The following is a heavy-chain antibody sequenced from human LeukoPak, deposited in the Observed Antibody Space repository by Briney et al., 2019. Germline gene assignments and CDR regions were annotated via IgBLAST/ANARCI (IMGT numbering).Heavy chain of an antibody. Sequence: GGSLRLSCAASGFTFSNYATTWVRQAPGKGLQWVSSISGSGGSTYYADSVKGRFTISRDNSKNTLYLQMNSLRAEDTAVYYCAKDSSSWYYMDVWGKGTTVTVSS. CDR2: ISGSGGST. CDR1: GFTFSNYA. CDR3: AKDSSSWYYMDV. V-gene: IGHV3-23*01. D-gene: IGHD6-13*01. J-gene: IGHJ6*03.